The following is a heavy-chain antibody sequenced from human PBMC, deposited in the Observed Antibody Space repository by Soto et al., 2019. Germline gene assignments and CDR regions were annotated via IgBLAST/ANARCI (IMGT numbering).Heavy chain of an antibody. CDR3: ARWISGGYSDWFDP. CDR2: INVDNGET. D-gene: IGHD1-26*01. J-gene: IGHJ5*02. V-gene: IGHV1-18*04. Sequence: QVQLVQSGAEVKKPGASVKVSCKVSGYNFMRYGFTWVRQAPGQGLEWMGWINVDNGETKYPQKIQGRVTMTTDTSTSTVYMELRSLTSDDTAVYYCARWISGGYSDWFDPWGHGTLVTVSS. CDR1: GYNFMRYG.